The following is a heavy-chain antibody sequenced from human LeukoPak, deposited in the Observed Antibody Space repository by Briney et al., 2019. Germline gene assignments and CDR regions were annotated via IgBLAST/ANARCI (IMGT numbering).Heavy chain of an antibody. CDR3: ARRGVRRDQLLFLSYYYMDV. CDR2: INPNSGGT. J-gene: IGHJ6*03. CDR1: GYTFTGYY. Sequence: ASVKVSCKASGYTFTGYYMHWVRQATGQGLEWMGWINPNSGGTNYAQKFQGRVTMTRDTSISTAYMELSRLRSDDTAVYYCARRGVRRDQLLFLSYYYMDVWGKGTTVTVSS. D-gene: IGHD2-2*01. V-gene: IGHV1-2*02.